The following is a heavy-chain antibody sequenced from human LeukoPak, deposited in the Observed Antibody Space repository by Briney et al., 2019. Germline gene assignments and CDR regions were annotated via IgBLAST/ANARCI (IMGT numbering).Heavy chain of an antibody. J-gene: IGHJ3*02. CDR1: GGSISSYY. V-gene: IGHV4-59*01. CDR2: LYYSGSS. D-gene: IGHD2-2*01. Sequence: SETLSLTCTVSGGSISSYYWSWFRQPPGKGLEWIGYLYYSGSSNYNPSLKSRVTISVDTSKGQFSLKLSSVTAADTAVYYCARGGAVPAATDDAFDIWGQGTMVTVSS. CDR3: ARGGAVPAATDDAFDI.